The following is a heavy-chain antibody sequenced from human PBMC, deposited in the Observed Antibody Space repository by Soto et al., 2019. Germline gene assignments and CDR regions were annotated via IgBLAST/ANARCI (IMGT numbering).Heavy chain of an antibody. CDR2: IYPGDSDT. CDR1: GYSFTSYW. V-gene: IGHV5-51*01. Sequence: GESLKISWKGSGYSFTSYWIGWVRQMPGKGLEWMGIIYPGDSDTRYSPCFQGQVTISADKSISTAYLQWSSLKASDTAMYYCARHEIAAAGHYYGMDVWGQGTTVTVSS. J-gene: IGHJ6*02. CDR3: ARHEIAAAGHYYGMDV. D-gene: IGHD6-13*01.